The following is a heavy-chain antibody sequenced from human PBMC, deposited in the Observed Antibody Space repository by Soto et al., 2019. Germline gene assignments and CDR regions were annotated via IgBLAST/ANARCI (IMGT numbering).Heavy chain of an antibody. CDR3: AKDTGYGDYNDY. D-gene: IGHD4-17*01. CDR1: GFTFSTSA. V-gene: IGHV3-23*01. J-gene: IGHJ4*02. Sequence: EVQLSESGGGLVQPGGSLRLSCAASGFTFSTSALTWVRQAPGKGLEWVSTITSSGGSTYYADSVKGRFTISRDNSKNTLFLQMNSLRAEDTAVYYCAKDTGYGDYNDYWGQGTLVTVSS. CDR2: ITSSGGST.